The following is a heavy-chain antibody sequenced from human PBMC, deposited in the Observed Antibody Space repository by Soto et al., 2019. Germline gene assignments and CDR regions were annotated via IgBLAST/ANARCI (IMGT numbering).Heavy chain of an antibody. CDR3: ARREIAAISYDY. CDR1: GGSFSGYY. Sequence: SETLSLTCAVYGGSFSGYYWSWIRQPPGKGLEWIGEINHSGSTNYNPSLKSRVTISVDTTKNQFSLKLSSVTAADTAVYYCARREIAAISYDYWGQGXLVTVYS. CDR2: INHSGST. V-gene: IGHV4-34*01. D-gene: IGHD6-13*01. J-gene: IGHJ4*02.